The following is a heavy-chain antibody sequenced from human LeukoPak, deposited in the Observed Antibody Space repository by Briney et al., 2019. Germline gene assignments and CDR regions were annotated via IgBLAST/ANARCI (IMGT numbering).Heavy chain of an antibody. D-gene: IGHD2-15*01. CDR1: GGSISSSSYY. V-gene: IGHV4-39*07. Sequence: PSETLSLTCTVSGGSISSSSYYWGWIRQPPGKGLEWIGSIYYSGSTYYNPSLKSRVTISVDTSKNQFSLKLSSVTAADTAVYYCARGLAGTQFIYYYYYYMDVWGKGTTVTVSS. J-gene: IGHJ6*03. CDR3: ARGLAGTQFIYYYYYYMDV. CDR2: IYYSGST.